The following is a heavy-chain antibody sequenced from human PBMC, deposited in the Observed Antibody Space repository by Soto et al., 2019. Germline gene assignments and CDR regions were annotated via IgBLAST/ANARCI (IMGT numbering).Heavy chain of an antibody. Sequence: SVKVSCKASGGTFSSYAISWVRQAPGQGLEWMGGIIPIFGTANYAQKFQGRVTITADESTSTAYMELSSLRSEDTAVYYCARGAPDTAMVKGPNWFDPWGQGTLVTVSS. V-gene: IGHV1-69*13. D-gene: IGHD5-18*01. CDR3: ARGAPDTAMVKGPNWFDP. J-gene: IGHJ5*02. CDR2: IIPIFGTA. CDR1: GGTFSSYA.